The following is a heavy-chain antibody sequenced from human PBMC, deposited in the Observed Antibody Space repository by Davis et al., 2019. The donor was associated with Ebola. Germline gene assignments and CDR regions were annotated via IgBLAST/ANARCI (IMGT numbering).Heavy chain of an antibody. Sequence: MPSETLSLTCAVYGGSFSGYYCSWLRQPPGKGLEWIGEVFHTGATNYNPSLKSRVTISVDKSKNQFSLSLTSVTAADTAVYYCARDYDSRGYSTPFGYWGQGILVTVSS. CDR3: ARDYDSRGYSTPFGY. V-gene: IGHV4-34*12. CDR1: GGSFSGYY. D-gene: IGHD3-22*01. CDR2: VFHTGAT. J-gene: IGHJ4*02.